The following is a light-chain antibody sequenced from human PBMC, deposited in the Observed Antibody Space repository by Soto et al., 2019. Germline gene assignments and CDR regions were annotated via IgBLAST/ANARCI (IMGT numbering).Light chain of an antibody. Sequence: DIQMTQSPSSLSASVGDSVTITCRASQGIGTYFAWYQQKPGKVPKLLIYAASSLQSGVPSRFSGRGSGTDFSLTISSLQPEDVATYYCQKYNSPPRTFGQGTKVEIK. CDR3: QKYNSPPRT. V-gene: IGKV1-27*01. CDR2: AAS. J-gene: IGKJ1*01. CDR1: QGIGTY.